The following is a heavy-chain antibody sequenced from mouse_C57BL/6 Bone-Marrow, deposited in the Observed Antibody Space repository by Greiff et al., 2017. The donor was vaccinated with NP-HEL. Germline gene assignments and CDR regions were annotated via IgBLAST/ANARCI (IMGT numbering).Heavy chain of an antibody. D-gene: IGHD2-4*01. Sequence: EVKLMESGPELVKPGASVKMSCKASGYTFTDYNMHWVKQSHGKSLEWIGYINPNNGGTSYNQKFKGKATLTVNKSSSTAYMELRSLTSEDSAVYYCARTGDYDSWYFDVWGTGTTVTVSS. CDR1: GYTFTDYN. CDR3: ARTGDYDSWYFDV. V-gene: IGHV1-22*01. J-gene: IGHJ1*03. CDR2: INPNNGGT.